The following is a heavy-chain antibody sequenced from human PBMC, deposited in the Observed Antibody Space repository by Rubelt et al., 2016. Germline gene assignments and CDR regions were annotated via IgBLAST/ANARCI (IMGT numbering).Heavy chain of an antibody. CDR1: GFTFSSYA. CDR3: ASLPYTIFGVVIRRFPYYYGMDV. V-gene: IGHV3-30*04. CDR2: ISYDGSNK. Sequence: GGGVVQPGRSLRLSCAASGFTFSSYAMHWVRQAPGKGLEWVAVISYDGSNKYYADSVKGRFTISRDNSKNTLYLQMNSLRAEDTAVYYCASLPYTIFGVVIRRFPYYYGMDVWGQGTTVTVSS. J-gene: IGHJ6*02. D-gene: IGHD3-3*01.